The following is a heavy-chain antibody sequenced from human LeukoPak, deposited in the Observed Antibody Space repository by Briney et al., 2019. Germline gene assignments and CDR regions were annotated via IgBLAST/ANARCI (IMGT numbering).Heavy chain of an antibody. V-gene: IGHV4-4*07. CDR3: ARDRDSGTSSNRFYFDY. J-gene: IGHJ4*01. CDR1: GGSISNYY. D-gene: IGHD1-26*01. Sequence: SETLSLTCTVSGGSISNYYWSWVRQPAGKGLEWIGRIFTSGSTNYNPSLKSRVTMSVDTSMNQLSLKLSSVTAADTAVYYCARDRDSGTSSNRFYFDYWGHGTLVTVFS. CDR2: IFTSGST.